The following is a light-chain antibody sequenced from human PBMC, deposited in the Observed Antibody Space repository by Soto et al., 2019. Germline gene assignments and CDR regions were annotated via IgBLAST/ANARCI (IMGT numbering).Light chain of an antibody. CDR1: SSNIGAGYD. CDR3: QSYDSSLSGSV. Sequence: QPVLTQPPSVSGAPGQRVTISCTGSSSNIGAGYDVQWYQQLPGTAPKLLIYGDTNRPSGVPDRVSGSNSGTSASLAITGLQAEDESDYYSQSYDSSLSGSVFGGGTKLTVL. CDR2: GDT. V-gene: IGLV1-40*01. J-gene: IGLJ3*02.